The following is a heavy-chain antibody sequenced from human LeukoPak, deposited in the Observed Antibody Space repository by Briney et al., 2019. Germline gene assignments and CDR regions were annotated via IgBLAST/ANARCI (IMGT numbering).Heavy chain of an antibody. CDR2: IYYSGST. CDR3: ARMVYGSNYYDSSGYYFSTPHLDY. D-gene: IGHD3-22*01. CDR1: GVSISSSSYY. J-gene: IGHJ4*02. Sequence: TSETLSLTCTVSGVSISSSSYYWGWIRQPPGKGLEWIGSIYYSGSTYYNPSLKSRVTISVDTSKNQFSLKLSSVTAADTAVYYCARMVYGSNYYDSSGYYFSTPHLDYWGQGTLVTVSS. V-gene: IGHV4-39*07.